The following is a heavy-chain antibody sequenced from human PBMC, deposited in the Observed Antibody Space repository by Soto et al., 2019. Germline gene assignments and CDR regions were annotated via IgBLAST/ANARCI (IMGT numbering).Heavy chain of an antibody. CDR3: ARLSNWFDP. CDR2: IYYSGST. CDR1: GGSISSYY. V-gene: IGHV4-59*01. Sequence: KTSETLSLTCTVSGGSISSYYWIWIRQPPGKGLEWIGYIYYSGSTNYNPSLKSRVTISVDTSKNQFSLKLSSVTAADTAVYYCARLSNWFDPWGQGTQVTVSS. J-gene: IGHJ5*02.